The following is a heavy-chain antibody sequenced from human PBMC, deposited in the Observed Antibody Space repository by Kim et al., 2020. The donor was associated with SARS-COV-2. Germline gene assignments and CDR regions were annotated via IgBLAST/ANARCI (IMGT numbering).Heavy chain of an antibody. D-gene: IGHD6-13*01. CDR3: ARDRPSIAAAGTPFDY. V-gene: IGHV3-48*02. J-gene: IGHJ4*02. Sequence: VKGRFTISRDNAKNSLYLQMNSLRDEDTAVYYCARDRPSIAAAGTPFDYWGQGTLVTVSS.